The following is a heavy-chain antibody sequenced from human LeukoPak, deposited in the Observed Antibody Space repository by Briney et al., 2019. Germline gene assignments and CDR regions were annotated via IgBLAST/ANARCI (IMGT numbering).Heavy chain of an antibody. CDR2: ISYDGNNK. CDR1: GFTFSTYA. Sequence: GGSLRLSCAASGFTFSTYALHWVRQAPGKGLEWVAVISYDGNNKYYADSVKGRFTISRDNAKNSLYLQMNSLRAEDTAVYYCAREVGAVAGGFDYWGQGTLVTVSS. V-gene: IGHV3-30-3*01. J-gene: IGHJ4*02. CDR3: AREVGAVAGGFDY. D-gene: IGHD6-19*01.